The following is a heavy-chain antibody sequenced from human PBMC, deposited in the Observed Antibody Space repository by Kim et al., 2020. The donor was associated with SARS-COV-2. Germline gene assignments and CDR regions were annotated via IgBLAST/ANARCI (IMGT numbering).Heavy chain of an antibody. CDR3: ARGQYYYGSGSDDAFDI. D-gene: IGHD3-10*01. J-gene: IGHJ3*02. CDR2: INHSGST. Sequence: SETLSLTCAVYGGSFSGYTWSWIRQPPGKGLEWIGEINHSGSTNYNPSLKSRVTISVDTSKNQFPLKLSSVTAADTAVYYCARGQYYYGSGSDDAFDIWGQGTMVTVSS. CDR1: GGSFSGYT. V-gene: IGHV4-34*01.